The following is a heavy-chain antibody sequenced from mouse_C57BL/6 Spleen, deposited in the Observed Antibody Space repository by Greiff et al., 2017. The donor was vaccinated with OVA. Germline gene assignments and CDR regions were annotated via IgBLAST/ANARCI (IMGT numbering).Heavy chain of an antibody. CDR1: GYTFTDYN. D-gene: IGHD2-5*01. CDR3: ARENSNYWFAY. CDR2: INPNNGGT. Sequence: VQLKQSGPELVKPGASVKIPCKASGYTFTDYNMDWVKQSHGKSLEWIGDINPNNGGTIYNQKFKGKATLTVDKSSSTAYMELRSLTSEDTAVYYCARENSNYWFAYWGQGTLVTVSA. V-gene: IGHV1-18*01. J-gene: IGHJ3*01.